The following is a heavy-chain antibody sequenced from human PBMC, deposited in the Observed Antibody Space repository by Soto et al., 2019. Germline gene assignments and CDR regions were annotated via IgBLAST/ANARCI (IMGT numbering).Heavy chain of an antibody. D-gene: IGHD5-18*01. V-gene: IGHV3-15*07. CDR2: IKNKTDGDTR. Sequence: EVQLVESGGGLVKPGGSLRLSCAASGFTISNLYMHWVRQAPGKGLEGVGRIKNKTDGDTRVYAAPVKGRFTISRDDSKNTLYLQMNSLKTEDTAVYYCTTRYSYGFWYFDYWGQGTLVTVSS. J-gene: IGHJ4*02. CDR3: TTRYSYGFWYFDY. CDR1: GFTISNLY.